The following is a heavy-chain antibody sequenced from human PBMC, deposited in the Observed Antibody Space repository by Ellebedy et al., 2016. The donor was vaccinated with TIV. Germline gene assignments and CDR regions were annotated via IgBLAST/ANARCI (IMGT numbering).Heavy chain of an antibody. CDR1: GFSLSTPKMS. CDR3: AHSHNTYGDYVLYFDY. J-gene: IGHJ4*02. Sequence: SGPTLVKPTQTLTLTCTFSGFSLSTPKMSVSWIRQPPGKALEWLARVDGDDAKYYNSSLKSRLTISKDTSKNQVVLTMTNMDPVDTATYYCAHSHNTYGDYVLYFDYWGQGTLVTVSS. V-gene: IGHV2-70*12. CDR2: VDGDDAK. D-gene: IGHD4-17*01.